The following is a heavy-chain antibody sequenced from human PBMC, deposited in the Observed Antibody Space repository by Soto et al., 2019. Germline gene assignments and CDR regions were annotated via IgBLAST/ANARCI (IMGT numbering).Heavy chain of an antibody. CDR3: ARELNYDFWSGCDY. J-gene: IGHJ4*02. V-gene: IGHV3-33*01. D-gene: IGHD3-3*01. Sequence: GGSLRLSCAASGFTFSSYGMHWVRQAPGKGLEWVAVIWYDGSNKYYADSVKGRFTISRDNSKNTLYLQMNSLRAEDTAVYYCARELNYDFWSGCDYWGQGTLVTVSS. CDR1: GFTFSSYG. CDR2: IWYDGSNK.